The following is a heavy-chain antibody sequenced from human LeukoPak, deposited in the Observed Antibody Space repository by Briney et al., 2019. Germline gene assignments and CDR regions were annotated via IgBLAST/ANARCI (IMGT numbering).Heavy chain of an antibody. Sequence: SETLSLTCTVSGGSISSSSYYWGWIRQPPGKGLEWIGSIYYSGSTYYNPSLKSRATISVDTSKNQFSLKLSSVTAADTAIYYCARWAGSGSKYYFDYWGQGTLVTVSS. V-gene: IGHV4-39*07. D-gene: IGHD3-10*01. CDR1: GGSISSSSYY. CDR2: IYYSGST. J-gene: IGHJ4*02. CDR3: ARWAGSGSKYYFDY.